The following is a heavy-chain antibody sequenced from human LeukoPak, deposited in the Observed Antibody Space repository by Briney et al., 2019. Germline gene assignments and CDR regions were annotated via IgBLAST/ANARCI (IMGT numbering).Heavy chain of an antibody. CDR1: GFTFSSYA. V-gene: IGHV3-23*01. J-gene: IGHJ4*02. CDR3: AKAPYYYDSSGYLADY. Sequence: GGSLRLSCAASGFTFSSYAMSWVRQAPGKGLEWVSVISGSGGSTYYADSVKGRFTISRDNSKNTLYLQMNSLRAEDTAVYYCAKAPYYYDSSGYLADYWGQGTLVTVSS. CDR2: ISGSGGST. D-gene: IGHD3-22*01.